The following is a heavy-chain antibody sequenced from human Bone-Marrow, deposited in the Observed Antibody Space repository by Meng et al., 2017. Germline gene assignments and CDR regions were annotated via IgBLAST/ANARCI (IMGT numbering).Heavy chain of an antibody. J-gene: IGHJ3*02. CDR2: ISAYNGNT. CDR1: GYTFTSYG. CDR3: ASYYDSSGYRPHDAFDI. D-gene: IGHD3-22*01. V-gene: IGHV1-18*01. Sequence: ASVKVSCKASGYTFTSYGISWVRQAPGQGLEWMGWISAYNGNTNYAQKLQGRVTMTTDTSTSTAYMELRSLRSDDTAVYYCASYYDSSGYRPHDAFDIWGQGTMVTVSS.